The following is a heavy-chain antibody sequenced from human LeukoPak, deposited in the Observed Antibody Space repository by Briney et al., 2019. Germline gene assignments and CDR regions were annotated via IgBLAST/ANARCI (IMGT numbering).Heavy chain of an antibody. CDR1: GFTVNSNH. D-gene: IGHD4-17*01. CDR3: AKGPSSYGDYGRYYYGMDV. Sequence: PGGSLRLSCAASGFTVNSNHMTWVRQAPGKGLEWVSIISGSGGADTYYAESVKGRFTISRDNSKNTLNLQMNSLRAEDTAVYYCAKGPSSYGDYGRYYYGMDVWGQGTTVTVSS. J-gene: IGHJ6*02. V-gene: IGHV3-23*01. CDR2: ISGSGGADT.